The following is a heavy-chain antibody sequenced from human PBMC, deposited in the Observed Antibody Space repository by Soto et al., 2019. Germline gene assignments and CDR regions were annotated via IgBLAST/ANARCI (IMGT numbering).Heavy chain of an antibody. J-gene: IGHJ4*02. D-gene: IGHD1-26*01. Sequence: QVPLVESGGGVAQPGRSLRLSCAVSGFTLSSHAMHWVRQAPGKGLEWVALILSDGNNKYYADSVKGRFTTSRDNSKNTMYLQMNSLRVEDTAVYYCARDDEGGSDCDLGYWGQGALVTVSS. CDR2: ILSDGNNK. CDR3: ARDDEGGSDCDLGY. CDR1: GFTLSSHA. V-gene: IGHV3-30-3*01.